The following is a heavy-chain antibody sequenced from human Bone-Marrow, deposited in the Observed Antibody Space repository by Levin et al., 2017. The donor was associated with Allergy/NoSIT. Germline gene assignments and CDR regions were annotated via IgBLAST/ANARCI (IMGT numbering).Heavy chain of an antibody. V-gene: IGHV3-30*04. J-gene: IGHJ4*01. Sequence: GESLKISCVASGFDFRNYAMHWVRQAPGKGLQWVALISYDGSKKFYADSVKGRFTISRGNSKNALYLQMNSLGFEDTAVYYCASETEPRKTYAGFDYWGHGTLVTVSS. CDR1: GFDFRNYA. D-gene: IGHD1-14*01. CDR2: ISYDGSKK. CDR3: ASETEPRKTYAGFDY.